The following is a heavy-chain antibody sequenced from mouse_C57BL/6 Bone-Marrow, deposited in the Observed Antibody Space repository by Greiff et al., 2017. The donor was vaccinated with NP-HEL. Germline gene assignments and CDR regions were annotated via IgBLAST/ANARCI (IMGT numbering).Heavy chain of an antibody. J-gene: IGHJ1*03. CDR3: ASDIGSSPWYFDV. CDR1: GFTFSSYA. CDR2: ISDGGSYT. Sequence: EVQLVESGGGLVKPGGSLKLSCAASGFTFSSYAMSWVRQTPEKRLEWVATISDGGSYTYYPDNVKGRSTISRDNAKNNLYLQMSHLKSEDTAMYYCASDIGSSPWYFDVWGTGTTVTVSS. D-gene: IGHD1-1*01. V-gene: IGHV5-4*01.